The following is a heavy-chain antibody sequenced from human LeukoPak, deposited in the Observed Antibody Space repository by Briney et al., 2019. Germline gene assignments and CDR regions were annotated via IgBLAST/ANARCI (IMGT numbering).Heavy chain of an antibody. CDR2: IYPGDSDT. CDR3: ARHGQQQLENWFDP. V-gene: IGHV5-51*01. CDR1: GYSFSTYW. Sequence: GESLKISCKGSGYSFSTYWIGWVCQMPGKGLEWMGIIYPGDSDTRYSPSFQGQVTISADKSTSTAYLQWSSLKASDTAMYYCARHGQQQLENWFDPWGQGTLVTVSS. J-gene: IGHJ5*02. D-gene: IGHD6-13*01.